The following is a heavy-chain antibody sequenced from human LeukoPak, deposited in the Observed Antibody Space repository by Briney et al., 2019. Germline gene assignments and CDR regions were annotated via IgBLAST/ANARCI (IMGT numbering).Heavy chain of an antibody. CDR1: GFTFSSYS. V-gene: IGHV3-21*01. J-gene: IGHJ4*02. CDR3: ARAYYYDSSGYSTPPDF. D-gene: IGHD3-22*01. CDR2: ISMSSYM. Sequence: GGSLRLSCAASGFTFSSYSMNWVRQAPGKGLEWVSSISMSSYMYYSDSVEGRCTISRENAKNSLYLKMNSLRDEDTAVYYCARAYYYDSSGYSTPPDFWGQGTLVTVSS.